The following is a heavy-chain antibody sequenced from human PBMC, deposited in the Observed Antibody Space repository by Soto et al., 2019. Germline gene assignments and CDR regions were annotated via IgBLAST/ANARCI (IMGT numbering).Heavy chain of an antibody. V-gene: IGHV3-23*01. CDR2: SGSGGRA. D-gene: IGHD1-1*01. CDR1: GFTFSSYA. Sequence: VQLLVSGGGLVQPGGSLRLSCEASGFTFSSYAMTWVRQAPGKGLEWVSASGSGGRAFYSDSVKGRFTISRDNSRNTLYLQLHSLTVDDTAVYFCAKATGTTLYWGQGTLVTVSS. CDR3: AKATGTTLY. J-gene: IGHJ4*02.